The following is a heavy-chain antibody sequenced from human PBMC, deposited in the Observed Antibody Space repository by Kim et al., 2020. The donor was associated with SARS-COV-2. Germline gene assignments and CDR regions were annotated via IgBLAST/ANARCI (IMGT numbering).Heavy chain of an antibody. D-gene: IGHD2-2*01. CDR2: ISYDGSNK. J-gene: IGHJ4*02. CDR1: GFTFSSYG. CDR3: AKDLEQGVPAAMSDY. Sequence: GGSLRLSCAASGFTFSSYGMHWVRQAPGKGLEWVAVISYDGSNKYYADSVKGRFTISRDNSKNTLYLQMNSLRAEDTAVYYCAKDLEQGVPAAMSDYWGQGTLVTVSS. V-gene: IGHV3-30*18.